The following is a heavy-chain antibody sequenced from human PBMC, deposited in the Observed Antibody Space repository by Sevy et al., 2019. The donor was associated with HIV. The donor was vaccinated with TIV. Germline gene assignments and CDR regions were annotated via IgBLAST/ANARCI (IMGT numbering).Heavy chain of an antibody. CDR3: ARDSRRSLRAPHYMDV. D-gene: IGHD3-16*02. CDR2: INPNSGGT. V-gene: IGHV1-2*02. CDR1: GYTFTGYY. Sequence: APVKVSCKASGYTFTGYYMHWVRQAPGQGLEWMGWINPNSGGTNYSEKFQGRVTMTRDTSISTAYMELSRLRSDDTAVYYCARDSRRSLRAPHYMDVWGKGTTVTVSS. J-gene: IGHJ6*03.